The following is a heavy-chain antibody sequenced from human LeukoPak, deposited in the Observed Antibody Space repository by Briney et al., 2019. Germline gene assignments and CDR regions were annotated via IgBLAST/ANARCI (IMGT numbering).Heavy chain of an antibody. D-gene: IGHD4-17*01. CDR1: GGSFSGYY. J-gene: IGHJ3*02. Sequence: PSETLSLTCAVYGGSFSGYYWGWIRQPPGKGLEWIGEINHSGSTNYNPSLKSRVTISVDTSKKQFSLRLTSVTAADTAVYYCARDPTTVTKGFDIRGQGTLVTVSS. CDR3: ARDPTTVTKGFDI. V-gene: IGHV4-34*01. CDR2: INHSGST.